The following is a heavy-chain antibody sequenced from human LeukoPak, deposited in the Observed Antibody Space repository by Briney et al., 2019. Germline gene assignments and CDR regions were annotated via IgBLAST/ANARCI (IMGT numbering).Heavy chain of an antibody. J-gene: IGHJ4*02. CDR3: AREGEGVGNSIYQPPPFDY. CDR2: TYYRSKWYN. D-gene: IGHD2-2*01. CDR1: GDSVSSNSAA. Sequence: SQTLSLTCAISGDSVSSNSAAWNWIRQSPSRGLEWLGGTYYRSKWYNDYAVSVKSRITINPDTSKNQFSLQLNSVTPEDTAVYYCAREGEGVGNSIYQPPPFDYWGQGTLVTVSS. V-gene: IGHV6-1*01.